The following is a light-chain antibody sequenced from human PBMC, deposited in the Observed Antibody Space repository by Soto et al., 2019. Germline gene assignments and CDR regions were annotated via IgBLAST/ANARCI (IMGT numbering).Light chain of an antibody. V-gene: IGLV2-14*01. CDR1: SSDVATYTY. CDR2: GVS. J-gene: IGLJ2*01. Sequence: QSALTQPASVSGSPGQSITISCTGTSSDVATYTYVSWFRQTPGKAPKLVIYGVSNRPSGVSNRFSGSKSGNTASLTISGLQAEDEADYYCSSYTTGSTLVVFGGGTKLTVL. CDR3: SSYTTGSTLVV.